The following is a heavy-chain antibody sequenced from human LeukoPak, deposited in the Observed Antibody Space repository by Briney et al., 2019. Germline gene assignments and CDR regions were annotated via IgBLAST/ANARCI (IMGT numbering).Heavy chain of an antibody. V-gene: IGHV3-48*01. D-gene: IGHD3-22*01. CDR2: ISSSSTI. J-gene: IGHJ3*02. CDR3: AKANYYADAFDI. Sequence: GGSLRLSCAASGFTFSSYSMDWVRQAPGKGLEWVSYISSSSTIYYADSVKGRFTISRDNSKNTLYLQMNSLRAEDTVVYYCAKANYYADAFDIWGQGTMVTVSS. CDR1: GFTFSSYS.